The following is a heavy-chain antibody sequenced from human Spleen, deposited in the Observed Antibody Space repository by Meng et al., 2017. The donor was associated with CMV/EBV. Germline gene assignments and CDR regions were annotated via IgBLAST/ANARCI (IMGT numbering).Heavy chain of an antibody. D-gene: IGHD6-13*01. CDR2: MDWDDDT. CDR3: ARIRADGGSSWHFDL. CDR1: GFSLSTSGLG. J-gene: IGHJ2*01. Sequence: SGPTLVNPTQTHTLTCTFSGFSLSTSGLGVSWVRQPPGKALEWLALMDWDDDTYYSTSLKTRLTISKDTSKNQVVLTMTNMDPVDTASYYCARIRADGGSSWHFDLWGRGTLVTVSS. V-gene: IGHV2-70*20.